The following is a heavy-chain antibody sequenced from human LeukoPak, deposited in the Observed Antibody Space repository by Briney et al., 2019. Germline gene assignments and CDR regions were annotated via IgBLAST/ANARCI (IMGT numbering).Heavy chain of an antibody. D-gene: IGHD2-2*01. CDR2: IYTSGST. V-gene: IGHV4-4*07. CDR3: ARAHVVPAAPRYYMDV. J-gene: IGHJ6*03. CDR1: GGSISSYY. Sequence: SETLSLTCTVSGGSISSYYWSWIRQPAGKGLEWIGRIYTSGSTNYNPSLKSRVTMSVDTSKNQFSLKLSSVTAADTAVYYCARAHVVPAAPRYYMDVWGKGTTVTVSS.